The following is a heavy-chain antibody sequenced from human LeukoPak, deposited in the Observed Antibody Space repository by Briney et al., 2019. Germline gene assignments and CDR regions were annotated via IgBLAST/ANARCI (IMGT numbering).Heavy chain of an antibody. Sequence: PGGSLRLSCAASGFTVSSNYMSWVRQAPGKGLEWVSVIYSGGSTYYADSVKGRFTISRDNPKNTLYLRMNSLRAEDTAVYYCARPSITIFGDYYYGMDVWGQGTTVTVSS. V-gene: IGHV3-66*04. CDR3: ARPSITIFGDYYYGMDV. CDR1: GFTVSSNY. D-gene: IGHD3-3*01. J-gene: IGHJ6*02. CDR2: IYSGGST.